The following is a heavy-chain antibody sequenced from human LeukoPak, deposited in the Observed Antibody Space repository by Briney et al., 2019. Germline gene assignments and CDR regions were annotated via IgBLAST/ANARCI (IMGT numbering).Heavy chain of an antibody. J-gene: IGHJ4*02. CDR1: GGSISSYY. Sequence: SETLSLTCTVPGGSISSYYWSWIRQPPGKGLEWIGYIYYSGSTNYNPSLKSRVTISVDTSKNQFSLKLSSVTAADTAVYYCARSIGVVTNFDYWGQGTLVTVSS. CDR2: IYYSGST. D-gene: IGHD3-3*01. CDR3: ARSIGVVTNFDY. V-gene: IGHV4-59*01.